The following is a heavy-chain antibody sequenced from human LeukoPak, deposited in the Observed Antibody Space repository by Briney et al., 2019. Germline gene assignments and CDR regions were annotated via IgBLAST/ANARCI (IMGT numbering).Heavy chain of an antibody. D-gene: IGHD2-2*01. CDR1: GPIMRINI. Sequence: GGSLRLSCIAAGPIMRINITTWVRQAPGKGLEWVSSLSFIDDSTYYADSVKGRFTISRDTSKNTLFLQMNSPIPEATGVYYIGREGYTSGYASAFDTWGQGTMVTVSS. CDR3: GREGYTSGYASAFDT. V-gene: IGHV3-23*01. J-gene: IGHJ3*02. CDR2: LSFIDDST.